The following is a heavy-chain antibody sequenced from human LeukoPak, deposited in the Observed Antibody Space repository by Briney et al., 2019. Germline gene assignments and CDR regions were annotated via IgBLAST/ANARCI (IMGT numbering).Heavy chain of an antibody. D-gene: IGHD3-10*01. CDR1: GFTFDDYG. CDR3: AKSRYGSGAPFDY. V-gene: IGHV3-20*04. J-gene: IGHJ4*02. Sequence: PGGSLRLSCAASGFTFDDYGMSWVRHAPGKGLEWVSGINWNGGSTGYADSVKGRFTISRDNAKNSLYLQMNSLRVEDTAAYYCAKSRYGSGAPFDYWGQGTLVTVSS. CDR2: INWNGGST.